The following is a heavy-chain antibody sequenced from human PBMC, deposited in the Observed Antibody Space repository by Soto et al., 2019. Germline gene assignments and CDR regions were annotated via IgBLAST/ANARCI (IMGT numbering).Heavy chain of an antibody. J-gene: IGHJ4*01. CDR2: IYDSGRT. D-gene: IGHD3-22*01. CDR1: GDSSRNYY. CDR3: ARGRKYSSGYLYYCDY. Sequence: LSLTCTVSGDSSRNYYWSWIRQPPGKGLEWIGYIYDSGRTNYNPYPTSRVTISVDTSKNQFSLKLSSVTAADTAVYYCARGRKYSSGYLYYCDYWGQGTLMT. V-gene: IGHV4-59*01.